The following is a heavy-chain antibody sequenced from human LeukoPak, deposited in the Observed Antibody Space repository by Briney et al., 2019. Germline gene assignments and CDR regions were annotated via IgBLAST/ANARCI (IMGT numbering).Heavy chain of an antibody. D-gene: IGHD3-22*01. CDR2: ISGSGGST. J-gene: IGHJ4*02. Sequence: GSLRLSCAASGFTFSSYAMSWFRQAPGKGLEWVSAISGSGGSTYYADSVKGRFTISRDNSKNTLYLQMNSLRAEDTAVYYCAKDRIVVVSVFDYWGQGTLVTVSS. CDR1: GFTFSSYA. CDR3: AKDRIVVVSVFDY. V-gene: IGHV3-23*01.